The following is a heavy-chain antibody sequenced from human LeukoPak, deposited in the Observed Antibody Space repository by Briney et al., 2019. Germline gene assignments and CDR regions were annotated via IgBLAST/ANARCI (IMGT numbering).Heavy chain of an antibody. D-gene: IGHD3-22*01. Sequence: GGSLRLSCAASGFTFSSYWMHWVRLAPGKGLVWVSRIKSDGSTNNADSVKGRFTISRDNAKNTLSLQMNSLRAEDTGVYYCARAPSEIGGYYPEYFRHWGQGTLVTVSS. CDR3: ARAPSEIGGYYPEYFRH. CDR2: IKSDGST. J-gene: IGHJ1*01. V-gene: IGHV3-74*01. CDR1: GFTFSSYW.